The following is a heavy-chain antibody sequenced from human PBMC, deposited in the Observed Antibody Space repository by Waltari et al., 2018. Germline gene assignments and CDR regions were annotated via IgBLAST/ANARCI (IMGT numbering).Heavy chain of an antibody. J-gene: IGHJ5*02. V-gene: IGHV3-21*01. CDR2: IGVTHSNI. D-gene: IGHD3-10*01. CDR1: GFEFSDWD. Sequence: EVRLAESGGGLVKPGGSLRLSCIASGFEFSDWDMNWVRQTPGTGLELVSSIGVTHSNIVYAESVKGRFIVSRDNAKSSLYLQMDNLRAEDSGLYYCTRDLYGSGGDWFDPWGQGTLVTVSS. CDR3: TRDLYGSGGDWFDP.